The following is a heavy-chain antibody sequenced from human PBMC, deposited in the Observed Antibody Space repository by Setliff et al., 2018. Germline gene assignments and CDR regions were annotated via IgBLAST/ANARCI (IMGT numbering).Heavy chain of an antibody. D-gene: IGHD3-9*01. V-gene: IGHV4-59*08. J-gene: IGHJ6*03. CDR1: GGSISRDY. CDR3: ARLPKIVTGYYGSHYYYYMDV. Sequence: SETLSLTCTVSGGSISRDYWMWIRQPPGKGLEWIGYILYSGSTNYNPALKSRVTISKDTSKNQFSLRLNSVAAADTAVYYCARLPKIVTGYYGSHYYYYMDVWGKGTTVTVS. CDR2: ILYSGST.